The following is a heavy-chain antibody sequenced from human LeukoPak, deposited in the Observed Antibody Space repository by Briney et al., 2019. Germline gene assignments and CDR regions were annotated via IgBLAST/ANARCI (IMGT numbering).Heavy chain of an antibody. J-gene: IGHJ4*02. CDR2: ISYDGSNK. V-gene: IGHV3-30*18. CDR1: GFTFSGYG. Sequence: GGSLRLSCAASGFTFSGYGMHWVRQAPGKGLEWVAVISYDGSNKYYADSVKGRFTISRDNSKNTLYLQMNSLRAEDTAVYYCAKAPQYSSGWSNFDYWGQGTLVTVSS. CDR3: AKAPQYSSGWSNFDY. D-gene: IGHD6-19*01.